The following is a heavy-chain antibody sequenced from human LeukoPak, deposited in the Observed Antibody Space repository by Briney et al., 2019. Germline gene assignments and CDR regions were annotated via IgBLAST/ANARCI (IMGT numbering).Heavy chain of an antibody. CDR2: KFSHDGTT. V-gene: IGHV1-46*02. D-gene: IGHD3-10*01. J-gene: IGHJ6*03. CDR3: ARDSGNFRYNMDV. Sequence: GASVNVSCKTSGYSFNSHHVHWVRQAPGQGLEWMGVKFSHDGTTSYTQNFQGRLTMTRDTSTSTVYMELSSLRSEDTAVYYCARDSGNFRYNMDVWGQGTTVTVSS. CDR1: GYSFNSHH.